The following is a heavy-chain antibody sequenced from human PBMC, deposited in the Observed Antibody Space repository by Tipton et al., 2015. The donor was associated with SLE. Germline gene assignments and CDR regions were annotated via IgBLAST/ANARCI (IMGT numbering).Heavy chain of an antibody. CDR1: DGSIRSTNYY. Sequence: TLSLTCTVSDGSIRSTNYYWGWIRQPPGKGLEWIGRIYTSGSTNYNPSLKSRVTISVDTSKNQFSLKLSSVTAADTAVYYCARERLYSSSWFSDWGQGTLVTVSS. J-gene: IGHJ4*02. V-gene: IGHV4-61*02. CDR3: ARERLYSSSWFSD. CDR2: IYTSGST. D-gene: IGHD6-13*01.